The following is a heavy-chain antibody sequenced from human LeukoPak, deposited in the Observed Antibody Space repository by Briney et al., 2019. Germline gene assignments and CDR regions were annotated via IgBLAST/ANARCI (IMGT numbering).Heavy chain of an antibody. Sequence: SVKVSCKASGGTFSSYAISWVRQAPGQGLEWMGRIIPILGIANYAQKFQGRVTITADKSTSTAYMELSSLRSEDTAVYYCARDPPYYDILTGYYKGGAFDIWGQGTMVTVSS. CDR2: IIPILGIA. D-gene: IGHD3-9*01. CDR1: GGTFSSYA. V-gene: IGHV1-69*04. CDR3: ARDPPYYDILTGYYKGGAFDI. J-gene: IGHJ3*02.